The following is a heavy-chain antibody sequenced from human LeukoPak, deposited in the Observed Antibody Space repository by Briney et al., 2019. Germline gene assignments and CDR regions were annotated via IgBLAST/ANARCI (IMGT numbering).Heavy chain of an antibody. CDR3: ARDSLVVVAADFDY. D-gene: IGHD2-15*01. Sequence: GGSLRLSCAASGFTFSSYSMNWVRQAPGKGLEWVSSISSSSSYIYYADSVKGRFTISRDNAKNSLYLQMNSLRAEDTAVYYCARDSLVVVAADFDYWGQGTLVTVSS. J-gene: IGHJ4*02. V-gene: IGHV3-21*01. CDR1: GFTFSSYS. CDR2: ISSSSSYI.